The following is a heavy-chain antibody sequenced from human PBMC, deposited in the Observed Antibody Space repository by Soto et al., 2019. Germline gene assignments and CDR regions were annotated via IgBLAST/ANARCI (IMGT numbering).Heavy chain of an antibody. V-gene: IGHV2-5*01. J-gene: IGHJ6*02. CDR1: GFSLSTSGVG. CDR3: AHSRRDGYNHYYYYGMDV. Sequence: PTLVNPTQTLTLTCTFSGFSLSTSGVGVGWIRQPPGKALEWLALIYWNDDKRYSPSLKSRLTITKDTSKNQVVLTMTNMDPVDTATYYCAHSRRDGYNHYYYYGMDVWGQGTTVTV. CDR2: IYWNDDK. D-gene: IGHD5-12*01.